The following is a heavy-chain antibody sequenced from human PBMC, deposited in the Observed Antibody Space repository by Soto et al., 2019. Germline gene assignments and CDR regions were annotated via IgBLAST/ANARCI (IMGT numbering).Heavy chain of an antibody. D-gene: IGHD3-22*01. V-gene: IGHV3-7*01. J-gene: IGHJ4*02. Sequence: GGSLRLSCAASGFTFSSYWMSWVRQAPGKGLEWVANIKQDGSEKYYVDSVKGRFTISRDNAKNSLYLQMNSLRAEDTAVYYCARDGSSYYYDRPSDYWGQGTLVPVSS. CDR3: ARDGSSYYYDRPSDY. CDR1: GFTFSSYW. CDR2: IKQDGSEK.